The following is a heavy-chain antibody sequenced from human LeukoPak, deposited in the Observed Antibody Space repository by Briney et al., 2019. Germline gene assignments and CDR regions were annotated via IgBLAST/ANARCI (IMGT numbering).Heavy chain of an antibody. V-gene: IGHV3-7*01. J-gene: IGHJ4*02. CDR2: INHNGNVN. CDR3: ARKTGGC. Sequence: PGGSLRLSCAASGFTFSSYWMNWARQAPGKGLEWVASINHNGNVNYYVDSVKGRFTISRDNAKNSLYLQMNSLRVEDTAVYYCARKTGGCWGQGTLVIVSS. CDR1: GFTFSSYW. D-gene: IGHD6-19*01.